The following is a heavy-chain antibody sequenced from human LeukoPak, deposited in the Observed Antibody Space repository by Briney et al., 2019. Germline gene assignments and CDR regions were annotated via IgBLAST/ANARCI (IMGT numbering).Heavy chain of an antibody. CDR1: GFTFKSYA. V-gene: IGHV3-23*01. D-gene: IGHD6-13*01. CDR2: ISGSGGSI. J-gene: IGHJ4*02. Sequence: GGSLRLSCAASGFTFKSYAMRWVRQAPGKGLEGVSSISGSGGSIYYADSVTGRFTISRDNSKSTLYLQMNSLRAEDTAIYYCAKEAVAAAGPFDYWGQATLVTVSS. CDR3: AKEAVAAAGPFDY.